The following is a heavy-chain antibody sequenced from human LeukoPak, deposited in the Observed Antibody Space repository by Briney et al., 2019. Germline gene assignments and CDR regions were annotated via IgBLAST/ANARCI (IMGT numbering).Heavy chain of an antibody. CDR1: GGSISSSNW. D-gene: IGHD6-19*01. J-gene: IGHJ3*02. V-gene: IGHV4-4*02. CDR2: IYHSGST. Sequence: PSGTLSLTCAVSGGSISSSNWWSWVRQPPGKGLEWIGEIYHSGSTNYNPSLKSRVTISVDKSKNQFSLRLTSVTAADTAMYYCARVLYSAVAGTVHAFDIWGPGTMVTVSS. CDR3: ARVLYSAVAGTVHAFDI.